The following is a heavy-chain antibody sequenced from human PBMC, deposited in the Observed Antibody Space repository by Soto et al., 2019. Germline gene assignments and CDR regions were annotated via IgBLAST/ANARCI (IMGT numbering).Heavy chain of an antibody. CDR3: TTGSGYSSSGRDY. V-gene: IGHV3-15*07. D-gene: IGHD6-6*01. Sequence: EVQLVESGGGLVKPGGSLRLSCAASGFTFSNAWMNWVRQAPGKGLEWVGRIKSKTDGGTTDYSAPVKGRFTISRDDSKTTLYLQMNSLKTEDTAVYYCTTGSGYSSSGRDYWGQGTLVTVSS. CDR1: GFTFSNAW. CDR2: IKSKTDGGTT. J-gene: IGHJ4*02.